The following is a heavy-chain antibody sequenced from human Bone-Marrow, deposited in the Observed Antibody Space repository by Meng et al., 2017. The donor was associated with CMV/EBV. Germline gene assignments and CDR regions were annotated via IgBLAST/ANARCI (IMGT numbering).Heavy chain of an antibody. J-gene: IGHJ6*02. V-gene: IGHV3-9*01. Sequence: SPKISCAASGFTFDDYAMHWVRQAPGKGLEWVSGISWNSGSIGYADSVKGRFTISRDNAKNSLYLQMNSLRAEDTALYYCVKDIGYCSSTSCPYYGMDVWGQGTTVTVSS. CDR1: GFTFDDYA. D-gene: IGHD2-2*01. CDR2: ISWNSGSI. CDR3: VKDIGYCSSTSCPYYGMDV.